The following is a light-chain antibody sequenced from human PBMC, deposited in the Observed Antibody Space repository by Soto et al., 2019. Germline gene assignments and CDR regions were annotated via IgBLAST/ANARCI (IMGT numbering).Light chain of an antibody. V-gene: IGKV3-11*01. J-gene: IGKJ1*01. CDR2: DAS. CDR1: QSISSY. CDR3: QQRSNWPPT. Sequence: EVVLTQSPATLSLSPGERGTLSCRASQSISSYLAWYQQKPGQAPRLLIFDASNRATGIPARFSGSGSGTDLTLTISSLEPEDFGIYYCQQRSNWPPTFGQGTKVEIK.